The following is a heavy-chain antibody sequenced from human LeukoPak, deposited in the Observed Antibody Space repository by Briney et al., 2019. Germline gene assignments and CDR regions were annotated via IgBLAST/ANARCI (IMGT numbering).Heavy chain of an antibody. CDR1: GFAFSNYA. CDR2: ISGGGHNA. V-gene: IGHV3-23*01. J-gene: IGHJ4*02. D-gene: IGHD2-15*01. CDR3: AKDNGPEYCSGGSCYDDRWIDY. Sequence: GGSLRLSCAASGFAFSNYAINWVRQAPGKGLEWVSVISGGGHNAYHADSVNGRFTISRDNSKNTLYLHMNSLRVDDTAVYYCAKDNGPEYCSGGSCYDDRWIDYWGQGTLVTVSS.